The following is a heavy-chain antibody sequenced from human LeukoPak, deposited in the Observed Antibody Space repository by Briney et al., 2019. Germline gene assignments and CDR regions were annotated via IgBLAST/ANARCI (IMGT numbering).Heavy chain of an antibody. CDR2: ISSSGSTI. Sequence: GGSLRLSCAASGFTFSSYEMNWVRQAPGKGLEWVSHISSSGSTIYYADSVKGRFTISRDNAKNSLYLQMNSLRAEDTAVYYCARGRGQRIMITFGAFHDAFDIWGQGTMVTVSS. J-gene: IGHJ3*02. D-gene: IGHD3-16*01. V-gene: IGHV3-48*03. CDR1: GFTFSSYE. CDR3: ARGRGQRIMITFGAFHDAFDI.